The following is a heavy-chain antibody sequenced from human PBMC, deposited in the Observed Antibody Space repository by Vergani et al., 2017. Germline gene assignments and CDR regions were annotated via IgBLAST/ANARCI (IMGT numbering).Heavy chain of an antibody. J-gene: IGHJ1*01. CDR3: ASHNSSWLEYFQH. D-gene: IGHD6-13*01. CDR1: GGSISSSSYY. Sequence: QLQLQESGPGLVKPSETLSLTCTVSGGSISSSSYYWGWIRQPPGKGLEWIGSIYYSGSTYYNPSLKSRVTISVDTSKNQFSLKLSSMTAADTAVYYCASHNSSWLEYFQHWGRGTLVIVSS. V-gene: IGHV4-39*01. CDR2: IYYSGST.